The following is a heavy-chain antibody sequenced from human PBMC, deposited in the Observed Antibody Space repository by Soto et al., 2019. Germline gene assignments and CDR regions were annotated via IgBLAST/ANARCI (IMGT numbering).Heavy chain of an antibody. D-gene: IGHD3-22*01. CDR2: IYHSGST. CDR3: ASPPYDSSGYDAFDI. V-gene: IGHV4-38-2*02. CDR1: GYSISSGYY. J-gene: IGHJ3*02. Sequence: SETLSLTCTVSGYSISSGYYWGWIRPPPGKGLEWIGSIYHSGSTYYNPSLKSRVTISVDTSKNQFSLKLSSVTAADTAVYYCASPPYDSSGYDAFDIWGQGTMVTVSS.